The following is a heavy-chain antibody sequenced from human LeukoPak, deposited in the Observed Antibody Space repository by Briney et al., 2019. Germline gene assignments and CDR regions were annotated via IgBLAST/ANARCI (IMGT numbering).Heavy chain of an antibody. Sequence: ASVKVSCKASGYTFTGYYMHWVRQAPGQGLEWMGRINPNSGGTNYAQKFQGRVTMTRDTSISTACMELSRLRSDDTAVYYCARDYNPYSSSWVFDYWGQGTLVTVSS. J-gene: IGHJ4*02. CDR2: INPNSGGT. CDR3: ARDYNPYSSSWVFDY. CDR1: GYTFTGYY. D-gene: IGHD6-13*01. V-gene: IGHV1-2*06.